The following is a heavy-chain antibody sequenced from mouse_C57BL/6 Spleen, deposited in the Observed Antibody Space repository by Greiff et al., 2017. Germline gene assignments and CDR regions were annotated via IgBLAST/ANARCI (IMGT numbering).Heavy chain of an antibody. Sequence: EVMLVESGEGLVKPGGSLKLSCAASGFTFSSYAMSWVRQTPEKRLEWVAYISSGGDYIYYADTVKGRFTISRDNARNTLYLQMSSLKSEDTAMYYCTRDPYDYGYAMDYWGQGTSVTVSS. D-gene: IGHD2-4*01. V-gene: IGHV5-9-1*02. J-gene: IGHJ4*01. CDR2: ISSGGDYI. CDR1: GFTFSSYA. CDR3: TRDPYDYGYAMDY.